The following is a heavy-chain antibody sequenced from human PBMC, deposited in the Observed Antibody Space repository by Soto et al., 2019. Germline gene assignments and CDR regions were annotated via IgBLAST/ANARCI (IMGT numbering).Heavy chain of an antibody. D-gene: IGHD2-2*01. CDR1: GFTVSSNY. CDR3: ARDHLPEGIVVVPAATTDY. CDR2: ISSSSSYI. V-gene: IGHV3-21*01. J-gene: IGHJ4*02. Sequence: GGSLRLSCAASGFTVSSNYMSWVRQAPGKGLEWVSSISSSSSYIYYADSVKGRFTISRDNAKNSLYLQMNSLRAEDTAVYYCARDHLPEGIVVVPAATTDYWGQGTLVTVSS.